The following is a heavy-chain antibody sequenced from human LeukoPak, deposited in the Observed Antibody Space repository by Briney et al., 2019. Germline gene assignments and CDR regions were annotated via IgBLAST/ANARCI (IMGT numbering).Heavy chain of an antibody. D-gene: IGHD2-2*01. V-gene: IGHV4-39*01. Sequence: PSETLSLTCTVSGGSISSGSYYWGWIRQSPGKRLEWIGSLYYSGSTYYNPSLKSRVTISVDTSKNQFSLKLSSVTAADTAVYYCARRRSTSCYDYWGQGTLVTVSS. CDR1: GGSISSGSYY. CDR3: ARRRSTSCYDY. J-gene: IGHJ4*02. CDR2: LYYSGST.